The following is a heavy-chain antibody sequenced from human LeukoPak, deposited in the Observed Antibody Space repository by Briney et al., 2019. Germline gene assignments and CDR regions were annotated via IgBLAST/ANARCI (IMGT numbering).Heavy chain of an antibody. Sequence: GGSLRLSCVGFGLSVIDEMNWVRQAPGKGLEWVSHINADATTKTYADSVKGRFSISRDGAKNSLYLQMNNLRVDDTATYYCARRFRNWGQGILVTVSS. V-gene: IGHV3-48*03. CDR1: GLSVIDE. J-gene: IGHJ4*02. CDR2: INADATTK. CDR3: ARRFRN.